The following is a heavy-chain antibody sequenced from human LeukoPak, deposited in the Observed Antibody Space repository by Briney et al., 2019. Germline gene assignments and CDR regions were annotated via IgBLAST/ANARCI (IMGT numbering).Heavy chain of an antibody. D-gene: IGHD5-18*01. CDR3: AKDQPERGYSYGEIDY. V-gene: IGHV3-43*02. Sequence: GGSLRLSCAASGFTFDDYAMHWVRQAPGKGLEWVSLTSGDGGSTYYADSVKGRFTISRDNSKNSLYLQMNSLRTEDTALYYCAKDQPERGYSYGEIDYWGQGTLVTVSS. CDR1: GFTFDDYA. CDR2: TSGDGGST. J-gene: IGHJ4*02.